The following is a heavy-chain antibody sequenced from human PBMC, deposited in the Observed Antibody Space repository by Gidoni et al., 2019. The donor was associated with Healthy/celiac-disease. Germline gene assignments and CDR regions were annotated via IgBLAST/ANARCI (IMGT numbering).Heavy chain of an antibody. CDR3: TTELVVVPAATGPLFDY. V-gene: IGHV3-15*01. D-gene: IGHD2-2*01. J-gene: IGHJ4*02. Sequence: EVQLVESGGGLVKPGGSLRLSCAASGFTFSNAWMSWVRQAPGKGLEWVGRIKSKTDGGTTDYAAPVKGRFTISRDDSKNTLYLQMNSLKTEDTAVYYCTTELVVVPAATGPLFDYWGQGTLVTVSS. CDR1: GFTFSNAW. CDR2: IKSKTDGGTT.